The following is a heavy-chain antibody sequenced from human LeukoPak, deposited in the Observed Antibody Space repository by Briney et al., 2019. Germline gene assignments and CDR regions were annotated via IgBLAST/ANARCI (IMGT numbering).Heavy chain of an antibody. D-gene: IGHD1-26*01. Sequence: NPSETLSLTCTVSGGSISSYYWTWIRQPAGKGLEWIGRIYPSGSTNYNPSLKSRVTMSVDTSKNQFSLKMSSVTAADTAVYYCARENSGSYREFDYWGQGTLVTVSS. CDR3: ARENSGSYREFDY. CDR1: GGSISSYY. CDR2: IYPSGST. V-gene: IGHV4-4*07. J-gene: IGHJ4*02.